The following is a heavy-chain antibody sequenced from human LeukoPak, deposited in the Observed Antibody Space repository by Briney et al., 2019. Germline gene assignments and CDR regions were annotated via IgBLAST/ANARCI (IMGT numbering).Heavy chain of an antibody. CDR1: GGSITSYY. CDR2: IYYRSST. V-gene: IGHV4-59*01. D-gene: IGHD3-10*01. J-gene: IGHJ4*02. Sequence: PSETLSLTCTVSGGSITSYYWSWIRQPPGEGLEWIGYIYYRSSTNYNPSLKSRVTISIDTSKNQFSLKLSSVTAADTAVYYCASTANYYGSGSYYKNWGQGTLVTVSS. CDR3: ASTANYYGSGSYYKN.